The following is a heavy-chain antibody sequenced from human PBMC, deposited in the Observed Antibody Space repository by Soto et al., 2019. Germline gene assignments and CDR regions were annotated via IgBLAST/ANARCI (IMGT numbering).Heavy chain of an antibody. CDR3: ARQGDYYGMDV. V-gene: IGHV5-51*01. CDR2: IYPGDSDT. J-gene: IGHJ6*02. Sequence: GESLKVPVTGSGDTFTSSSVVWGRQMTGKGLEWMGIIYPGDSDTRYSPSFQGQVTISADKSISTAYLQWSSLKASDTAMYHCARQGDYYGMDVWGQGNTVTVSS. CDR1: GDTFTSSS.